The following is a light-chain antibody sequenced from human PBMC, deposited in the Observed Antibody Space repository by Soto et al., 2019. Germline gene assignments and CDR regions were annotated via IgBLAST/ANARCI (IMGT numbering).Light chain of an antibody. J-gene: IGLJ3*02. Sequence: QSALTQPPSASGTPGQRVTISCSGSSSNIGSNYVYWYQQLPGTAPKLLIYRNNQRPSGVPDRFSGSKSGTSASLAISGLRSEDEAEYYCAAWDDSLSGPWVFGGGTKLTVL. CDR1: SSNIGSNY. CDR2: RNN. CDR3: AAWDDSLSGPWV. V-gene: IGLV1-47*01.